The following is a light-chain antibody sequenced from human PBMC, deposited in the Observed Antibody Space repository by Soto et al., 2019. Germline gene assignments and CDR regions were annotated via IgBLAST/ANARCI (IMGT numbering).Light chain of an antibody. CDR3: QQYGSSPLYT. CDR1: QSVSSSY. Sequence: EIVLTQSPGTLSLSPGERATLSCRASQSVSSSYLAWYQQKPGQAPRLLIYGASSRATGIPDRFSGSGSGTDFTLTISRLEPEDFVLYYCQQYGSSPLYTFGQGTKLEIK. CDR2: GAS. V-gene: IGKV3-20*01. J-gene: IGKJ2*01.